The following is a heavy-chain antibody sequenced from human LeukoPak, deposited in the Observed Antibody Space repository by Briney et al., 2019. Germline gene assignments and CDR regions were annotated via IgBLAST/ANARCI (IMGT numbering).Heavy chain of an antibody. CDR3: AREYVVLYGMDV. CDR1: GFTVSINY. Sequence: GGSLSLFCAASGFTVSINYMSWVRQAPGKGLEWVAVVSSGGTTYYADSVKGRFTISRDNSKNTLYLQMNSLRAEDAAVYYCAREYVVLYGMDVWGQGTTVTVSS. D-gene: IGHD3-10*02. J-gene: IGHJ6*02. V-gene: IGHV3-53*01. CDR2: VSSGGTT.